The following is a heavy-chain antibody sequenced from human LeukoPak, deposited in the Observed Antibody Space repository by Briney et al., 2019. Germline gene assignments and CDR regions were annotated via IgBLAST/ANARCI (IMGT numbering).Heavy chain of an antibody. CDR2: MNPNSGNT. D-gene: IGHD1-26*01. CDR1: GYTFPSYD. CDR3: ARGPKWTGSYYYFDY. J-gene: IGHJ4*02. V-gene: IGHV1-8*01. Sequence: ASVKVSCKTSGYTFPSYDINWVRQATGEGLERMGWMNPNSGNTGYTQKFQGRVTISRNTSITTAYMELSSLRSEDTAVYYCARGPKWTGSYYYFDYWGQGTLVTVSS.